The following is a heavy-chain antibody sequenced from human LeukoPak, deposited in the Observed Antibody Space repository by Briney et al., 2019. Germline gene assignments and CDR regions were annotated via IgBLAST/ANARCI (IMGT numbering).Heavy chain of an antibody. CDR3: AKGLLWSEVYYYYGMDV. Sequence: GGSLRLSCAASGFTFNDYSMHWVRQAPGKGLEWVSGISWNSGSIGYADSVTGRFSISRDNAKNSLYLQMDSLNPEDTAVYYCAKGLLWSEVYYYYGMDVWGQGTTVTVSS. V-gene: IGHV3-9*01. CDR1: GFTFNDYS. J-gene: IGHJ6*02. D-gene: IGHD3-10*01. CDR2: ISWNSGSI.